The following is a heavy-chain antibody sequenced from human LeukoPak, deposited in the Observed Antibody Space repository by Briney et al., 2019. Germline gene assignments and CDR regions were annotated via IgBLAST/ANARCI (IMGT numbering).Heavy chain of an antibody. V-gene: IGHV3-23*01. CDR2: ISGSGSTT. D-gene: IGHD6-13*01. CDR3: AKSHTSSWRNFDY. Sequence: GGSLRLSCAASGFTFSSYAMSWVRQAPGKGLERVSAISGSGSTTYYADSVKGRFTISRDNAKNTLYLQMNSLRAEDTAVYYSAKSHTSSWRNFDYWGQGTLVTVSS. J-gene: IGHJ4*02. CDR1: GFTFSSYA.